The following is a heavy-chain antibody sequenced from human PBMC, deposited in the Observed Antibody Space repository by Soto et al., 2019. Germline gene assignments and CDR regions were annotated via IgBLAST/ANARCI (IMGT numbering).Heavy chain of an antibody. D-gene: IGHD4-17*01. CDR2: INPNSGGM. J-gene: IGHJ3*02. CDR1: GYTFTDYY. Sequence: GASVKVSCKASGYTFTDYYIHWVRQAPGQGLEWMGRINPNSGGMNYAQKFQGRVTMTSDTSISTAYMELSRLTSDDTAVYYCAREKTTVARSAFDIWGQGTMVTVSS. V-gene: IGHV1-2*02. CDR3: AREKTTVARSAFDI.